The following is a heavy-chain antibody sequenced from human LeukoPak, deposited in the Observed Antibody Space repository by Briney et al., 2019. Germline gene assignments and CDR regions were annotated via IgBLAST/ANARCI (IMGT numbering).Heavy chain of an antibody. J-gene: IGHJ4*02. CDR3: AKCSYSSRGPFDY. D-gene: IGHD3-10*01. CDR2: ISYDGSNK. Sequence: GRSLRLSCAASGFTFSSYGMHWVRQAPGKGLEWVAVISYDGSNKYYADSVKGRFTISRDNSKNTLYLQMNSLRAEDTAVYYCAKCSYSSRGPFDYWGQGTLVTVSS. V-gene: IGHV3-30*18. CDR1: GFTFSSYG.